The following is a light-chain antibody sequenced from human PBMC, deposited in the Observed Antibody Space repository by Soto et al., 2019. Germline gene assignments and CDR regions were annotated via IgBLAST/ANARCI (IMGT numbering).Light chain of an antibody. V-gene: IGKV3-20*01. CDR2: GAS. CDR1: QSVSSSY. CDR3: QQYGSSPTRT. Sequence: EIVLTQSPGTLSLSPGERATLSCRGSQSVSSSYLAWYQQKPGQAPRLLIYGASSRATGIPDRFSGSGSGTDFTLTISRLEPEDFAVYYCQQYGSSPTRTFGQGTKVDIK. J-gene: IGKJ1*01.